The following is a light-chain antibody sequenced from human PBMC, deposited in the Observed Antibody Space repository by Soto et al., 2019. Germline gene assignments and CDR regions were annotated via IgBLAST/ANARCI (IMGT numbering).Light chain of an antibody. CDR3: SSYAGSNTLVV. J-gene: IGLJ2*01. Sequence: QSALTQPASVSGSPGQSITISCTGTSSNVGGYNYVSWYQQHPGKAPKLIIYDVTNRPSGVSNRFSGSKSANTASLTISGLQAEDEADYYCSSYAGSNTLVVFGGWTKLTVL. V-gene: IGLV2-14*01. CDR2: DVT. CDR1: SSNVGGYNY.